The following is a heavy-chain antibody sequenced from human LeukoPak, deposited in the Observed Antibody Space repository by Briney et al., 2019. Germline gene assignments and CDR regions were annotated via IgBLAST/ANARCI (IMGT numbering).Heavy chain of an antibody. CDR2: ISGSGGST. CDR3: AKDRIAVAGAFDI. J-gene: IGHJ3*02. Sequence: GGSLRLSCAASGFTFSSYAMSWVRQAPGKGLEWVSAISGSGGSTYYADSVKGRFTTSRDNSKNTLYLQMNSLRAEATAVYYCAKDRIAVAGAFDIWGQGTMVTVSS. V-gene: IGHV3-23*01. CDR1: GFTFSSYA. D-gene: IGHD6-19*01.